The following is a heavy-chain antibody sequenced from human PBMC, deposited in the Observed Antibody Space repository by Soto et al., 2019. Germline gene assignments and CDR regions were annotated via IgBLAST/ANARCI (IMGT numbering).Heavy chain of an antibody. V-gene: IGHV4-39*01. CDR2: IYYSGST. CDR1: GGSISSSSYY. J-gene: IGHJ5*02. Sequence: VSLTCTVSGGSISSSSYYWGWIRQPPGKGLEWIGSIYYSGSTYYNPSLKSRVTISVDTSKNQFSLKLSSVTAADTAVYYCARPSSSTSCYHEGNWFDPWGQGTLVTVSS. CDR3: ARPSSSTSCYHEGNWFDP. D-gene: IGHD2-2*01.